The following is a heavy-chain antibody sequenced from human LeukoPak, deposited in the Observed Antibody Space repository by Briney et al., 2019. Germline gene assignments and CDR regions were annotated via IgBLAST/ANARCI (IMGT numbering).Heavy chain of an antibody. V-gene: IGHV3-21*01. Sequence: GGSLRLSCAASGFTFRSFSMNWVRQAPGKGLEWVSAISSSGRYMYYADSVKGRFTISRDNANNSLYLQMDSLRAEDTAIYYCAKDVRSDYFDYWGQGTLVTVSS. CDR1: GFTFRSFS. CDR3: AKDVRSDYFDY. CDR2: ISSSGRYM. J-gene: IGHJ4*02.